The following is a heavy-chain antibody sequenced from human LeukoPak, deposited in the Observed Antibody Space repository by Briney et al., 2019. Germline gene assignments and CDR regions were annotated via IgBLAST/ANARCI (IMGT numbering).Heavy chain of an antibody. D-gene: IGHD2-15*01. CDR3: ASDRIEVDAFDI. CDR1: GGSISSGSYF. CDR2: IYTRGST. J-gene: IGHJ3*02. Sequence: SETLSLTCTVSGGSISSGSYFWSWIRQPAGKGLEWIGRIYTRGSTNYNPSLKSRVTISVDTSKNQFSLKLSSVTAADTAVYYCASDRIEVDAFDIWGQGTMVTASS. V-gene: IGHV4-61*02.